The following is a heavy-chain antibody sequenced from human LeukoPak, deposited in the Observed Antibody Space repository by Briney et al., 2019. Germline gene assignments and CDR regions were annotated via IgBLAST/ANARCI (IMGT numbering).Heavy chain of an antibody. D-gene: IGHD5-24*01. J-gene: IGHJ3*02. CDR1: GYTFTSYY. CDR3: AGDVEMATNKGRAFDI. V-gene: IGHV1-46*01. Sequence: EASVKVSCKASGYTFTSYYMHWVRQAPGQGLEWMGLINPSGGSTSYAQKFQGRVTMTRDTSTSTVYMELSSLRSEDTAVYSCAGDVEMATNKGRAFDIWGQGTMVTVSS. CDR2: INPSGGST.